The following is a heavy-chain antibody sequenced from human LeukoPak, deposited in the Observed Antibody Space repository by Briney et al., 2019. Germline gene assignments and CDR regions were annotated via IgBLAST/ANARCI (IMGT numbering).Heavy chain of an antibody. J-gene: IGHJ4*02. V-gene: IGHV3-74*01. D-gene: IGHD3-9*01. Sequence: GSLRLSCAASGFTFSSYWMHWVRQAPGKGLVRVSRINSDGSSTSYADSVKGRFTISRDNAKNTLYLQMNSLRAEDTAVYYCARESDYYDILTGYSVRYFDYWGQGTLVTVSS. CDR2: INSDGSST. CDR1: GFTFSSYW. CDR3: ARESDYYDILTGYSVRYFDY.